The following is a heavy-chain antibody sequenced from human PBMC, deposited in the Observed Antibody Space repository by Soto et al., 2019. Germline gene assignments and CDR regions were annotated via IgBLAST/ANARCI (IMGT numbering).Heavy chain of an antibody. CDR3: VRDRSGSYLEGFDY. D-gene: IGHD1-26*01. CDR2: IKQDGSEK. V-gene: IGHV3-7*01. J-gene: IGHJ4*02. Sequence: EVQLVESGGGLVQLGGSRRLSCAASGFTFSSFWMTWVRKAPGKGLEWVANIKQDGSEKYYVDSVKGRFTISRDNARNSLFLEMKSLRSEDTAVYSCVRDRSGSYLEGFDYWGQGTLVTVSS. CDR1: GFTFSSFW.